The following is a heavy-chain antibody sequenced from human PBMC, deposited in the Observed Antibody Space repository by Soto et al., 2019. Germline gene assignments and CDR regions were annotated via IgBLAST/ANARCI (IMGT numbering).Heavy chain of an antibody. V-gene: IGHV1-69*01. Sequence: QVQLVQSGAEVKKPGSSVKVSCKASGDTFSSYALSWVRQAPGQGLEWMGGIIPVYGTANYAQKFQDRVTITADESTSTAYMELSSLRSEDTAVYYCARDSRKYTYGGSLDYWGQGTLVTVSS. CDR3: ARDSRKYTYGGSLDY. CDR2: IIPVYGTA. CDR1: GDTFSSYA. D-gene: IGHD1-26*01. J-gene: IGHJ4*02.